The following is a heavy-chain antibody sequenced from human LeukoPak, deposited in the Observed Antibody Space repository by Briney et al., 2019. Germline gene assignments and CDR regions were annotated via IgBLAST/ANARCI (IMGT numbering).Heavy chain of an antibody. CDR3: VRGPYGSSISNWFDP. CDR1: GGSISSYY. J-gene: IGHJ5*02. D-gene: IGHD3-10*01. V-gene: IGHV4-59*12. Sequence: SETLSLTCTVSGGSISSYYWSWIRQPPGKGLEWIGYIYYSGSTNYNPSLKSRVTISADTSKNQFSLKLSSVTAADTAVYYCVRGPYGSSISNWFDPWGQGLLVTVSS. CDR2: IYYSGST.